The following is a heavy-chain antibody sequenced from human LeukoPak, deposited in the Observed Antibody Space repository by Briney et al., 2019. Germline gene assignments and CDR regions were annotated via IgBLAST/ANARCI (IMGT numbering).Heavy chain of an antibody. CDR3: ARDSHYYDSNYYYGMDV. CDR2: ISGSGGST. J-gene: IGHJ6*02. CDR1: GFTFSSYA. V-gene: IGHV3-23*01. Sequence: GGSLRLSCAASGFTFSSYAMSWVRQAPGKGLEWVSAISGSGGSTYYADSVKGRFTISRDNSKNTLYLQMNSLRAEDTAVYYCARDSHYYDSNYYYGMDVWGQGTTVTVSS. D-gene: IGHD3-22*01.